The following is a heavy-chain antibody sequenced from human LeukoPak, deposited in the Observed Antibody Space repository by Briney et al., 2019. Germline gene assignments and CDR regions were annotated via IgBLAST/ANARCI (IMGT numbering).Heavy chain of an antibody. CDR3: ARYPYCSSTSCYDYFDY. D-gene: IGHD2-2*01. CDR2: INHSGST. Sequence: SETLSLTCAVCGGSFSGYYWSWIRQPPGKGLEWIGEINHSGSTNYNPSLKSRVTISVDTSKNQFSLKLSSVTAADTAVYYCARYPYCSSTSCYDYFDYWGQGTLVTVSS. V-gene: IGHV4-34*01. CDR1: GGSFSGYY. J-gene: IGHJ4*02.